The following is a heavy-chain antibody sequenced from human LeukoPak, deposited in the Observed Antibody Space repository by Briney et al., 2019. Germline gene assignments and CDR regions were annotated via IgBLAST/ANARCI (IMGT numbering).Heavy chain of an antibody. CDR1: GFTFSSYT. CDR3: VKASSSSPQYNWFDA. D-gene: IGHD6-6*01. V-gene: IGHV3-23*01. J-gene: IGHJ5*02. CDR2: ITTGDGNT. Sequence: PGGSLRLSCTASGFTFSSYTMTWVRQAPGKGLKWVSTITTGDGNTYYADSVKGRFTVSRDDSKNTLYLQMNSLRAEDTALYYCVKASSSSPQYNWFDAWGQGTLVTVSS.